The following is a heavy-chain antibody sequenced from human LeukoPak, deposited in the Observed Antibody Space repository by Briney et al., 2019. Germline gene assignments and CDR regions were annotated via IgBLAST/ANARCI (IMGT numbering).Heavy chain of an antibody. CDR2: IRYDGSNK. J-gene: IGHJ4*02. CDR1: GFTFSSYG. D-gene: IGHD2-15*01. CDR3: AKDPDCSGGSCPDDY. Sequence: GGSLRLSCAASGFTFSSYGMHWVRQAPGKGLEWVAFIRYDGSNKYYADSVKGRFTISRDNSKNTLYLQMNNLRAEDTAVYYCAKDPDCSGGSCPDDYWGQGTLVTVSS. V-gene: IGHV3-30*02.